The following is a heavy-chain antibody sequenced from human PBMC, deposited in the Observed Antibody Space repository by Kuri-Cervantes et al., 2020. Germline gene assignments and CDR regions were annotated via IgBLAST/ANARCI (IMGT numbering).Heavy chain of an antibody. V-gene: IGHV1-24*01. CDR1: GYTFTSYG. Sequence: ASVKVSCKASGYTFTSYGISWVRQAPGKGLEWMGGFDPEDGETIYAQKFQGRVTMTEDTSTDTAYMELSSLRSEDTAVYYCATGVQNFVWELFQHWGQGTLVTVSS. CDR3: ATGVQNFVWELFQH. D-gene: IGHD2/OR15-2a*01. J-gene: IGHJ1*01. CDR2: FDPEDGET.